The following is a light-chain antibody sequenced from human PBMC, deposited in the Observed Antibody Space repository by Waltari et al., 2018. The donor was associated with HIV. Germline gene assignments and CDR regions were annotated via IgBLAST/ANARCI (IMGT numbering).Light chain of an antibody. J-gene: IGKJ2*01. CDR2: AAS. CDR1: QSISSC. Sequence: DIQMTQSPSSLSASVGDRVIITCRASQSISSCLNWYQQKAGKAPKLLIYAASSLQSGVPSRFSGSGSVTAFTLTISSLQPEDFATYYCQQTYSTPGTFGQGTKLEIK. CDR3: QQTYSTPGT. V-gene: IGKV1-39*01.